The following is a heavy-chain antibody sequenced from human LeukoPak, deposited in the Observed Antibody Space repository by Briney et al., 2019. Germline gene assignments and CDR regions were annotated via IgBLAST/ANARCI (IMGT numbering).Heavy chain of an antibody. CDR2: ISSSGSTI. CDR3: ARETTTVTTPYYYYYGMDV. J-gene: IGHJ6*02. D-gene: IGHD4-11*01. V-gene: IGHV3-11*01. CDR1: GFTFGDYY. Sequence: GGSLRLSCAASGFTFGDYYMSWIRQAPGKGLEWVSYISSSGSTIYYADSVKGRFTISRDNAKNSLYLQMNSLRAEDTAVYYCARETTTVTTPYYYYYGMDVWGQGTTVTVSS.